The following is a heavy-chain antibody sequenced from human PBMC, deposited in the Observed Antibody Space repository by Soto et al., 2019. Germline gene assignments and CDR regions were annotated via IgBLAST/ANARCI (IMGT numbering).Heavy chain of an antibody. CDR3: AREVAVGCTINFDH. V-gene: IGHV1-3*01. CDR2: INAGNGNT. CDR1: GYTFTTCA. Sequence: QVQLVQSGAEVKNPGASVKVSCKASGYTFTTCAIHWVRQAPGQRLEWMGWINAGNGNTKYSQKFQGRVTITTNTPASTVHMALSSLRSKDTAVYSWAREVAVGCTINFDHWGQGTLSTSP. D-gene: IGHD6-19*01. J-gene: IGHJ4*02.